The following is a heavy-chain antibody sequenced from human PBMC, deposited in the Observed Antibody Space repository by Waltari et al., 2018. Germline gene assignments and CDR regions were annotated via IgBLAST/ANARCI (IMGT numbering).Heavy chain of an antibody. CDR1: GFTVSSNY. Sequence: EVQLVESGGGLIQPGGSLRLSCAASGFTVSSNYMSWVRQAPGKGLEWVSVIYSGGSTYYADSVKGRFTISRDNSKNTLYLQMNSLRAEDTAVYYCARGPYYDFWSGYYPDYWGQGTLVTVSS. CDR2: IYSGGST. J-gene: IGHJ4*02. CDR3: ARGPYYDFWSGYYPDY. V-gene: IGHV3-53*01. D-gene: IGHD3-3*01.